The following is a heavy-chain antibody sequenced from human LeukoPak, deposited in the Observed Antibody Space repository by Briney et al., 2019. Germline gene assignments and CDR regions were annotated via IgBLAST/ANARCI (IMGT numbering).Heavy chain of an antibody. Sequence: ASVKVSCKASGYTFTSYDINWVRQATGQGLEWVGWMNPNSGNTGYAQKFQGRATMTRNTSISTAYMELSSLRSEDTAVYYCASEPGGTGYFDYWGQGTLVTVSS. CDR2: MNPNSGNT. D-gene: IGHD1-1*01. CDR3: ASEPGGTGYFDY. V-gene: IGHV1-8*01. CDR1: GYTFTSYD. J-gene: IGHJ4*02.